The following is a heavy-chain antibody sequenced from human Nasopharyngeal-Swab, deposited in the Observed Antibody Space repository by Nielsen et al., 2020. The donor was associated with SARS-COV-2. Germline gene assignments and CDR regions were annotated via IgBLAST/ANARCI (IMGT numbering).Heavy chain of an antibody. J-gene: IGHJ5*02. CDR3: VKDLGTGVRFDP. CDR1: GFTFSSYA. D-gene: IGHD3-10*01. CDR2: ISSNGGST. V-gene: IGHV3-64D*06. Sequence: GESLKISCSASGFTFSSYAMHWVRQAPGKGLEYVSAISSNGGSTYYADSVKGRFTISRDNSKNTLYLQMSSPRAEDTAVYYCVKDLGTGVRFDPWGQGTLVTVSS.